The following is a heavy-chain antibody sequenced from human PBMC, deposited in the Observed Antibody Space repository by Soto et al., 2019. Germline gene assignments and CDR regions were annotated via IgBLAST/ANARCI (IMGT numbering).Heavy chain of an antibody. D-gene: IGHD3-22*01. CDR1: GFTFSSYA. V-gene: IGHV3-23*01. CDR3: AKETYYYDSSGYYPTFDP. J-gene: IGHJ5*02. Sequence: GSLRLSCAASGFTFSSYAMSWVRQAPGKGLEWVSAISGSGGSTYYADSVKGRFTISRDNSKNTLYLQMNNLRAEDTAVYYCAKETYYYDSSGYYPTFDPWGQGTLVTVS. CDR2: ISGSGGST.